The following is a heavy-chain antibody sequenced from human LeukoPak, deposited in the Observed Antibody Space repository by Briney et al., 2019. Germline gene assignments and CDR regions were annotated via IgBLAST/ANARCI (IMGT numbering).Heavy chain of an antibody. CDR1: GFIFSNYA. V-gene: IGHV3-30-3*01. D-gene: IGHD3/OR15-3a*01. J-gene: IGHJ4*02. CDR3: ARGGSRWTFDY. CDR2: TSNDGSNT. Sequence: SLRLSCAASGFIFSNYAMHWVRQAPGEGLEWVAITSNDGSNTYHADSVKGRFTISRDNSKNTLYLQMNSLRAEDTAVYYCARGGSRWTFDYWGQGTLVTVSS.